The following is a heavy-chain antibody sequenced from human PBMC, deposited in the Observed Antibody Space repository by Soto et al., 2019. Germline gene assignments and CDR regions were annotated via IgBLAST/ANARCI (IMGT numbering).Heavy chain of an antibody. CDR2: INHSGST. CDR3: ARVPVMGYPSDYYYGMDV. CDR1: GGSFSGYY. J-gene: IGHJ6*02. D-gene: IGHD3-16*01. V-gene: IGHV4-34*01. Sequence: PSETLSLTCAVYGGSFSGYYWSWIRQPPGKGLEWIGEINHSGSTNYNPSLKSRVTMSVDTSKNQFSLKLSAVTAADTAVYYCARVPVMGYPSDYYYGMDVWGQGTTVTVSS.